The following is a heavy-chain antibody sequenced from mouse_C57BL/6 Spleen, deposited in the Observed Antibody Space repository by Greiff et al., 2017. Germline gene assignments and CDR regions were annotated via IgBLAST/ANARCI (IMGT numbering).Heavy chain of an antibody. V-gene: IGHV1-15*01. CDR3: TRSGGYDGFCY. CDR2: IDPETGGT. CDR1: GYTFTDYE. Sequence: VQGVESGAELVRPGASVTLSCKASGYTFTDYEMHWVKQTPVHGLEWIGAIDPETGGTAYNQKFKGKAILTADKSSSTAYMELRSLTSEDSAVYYCTRSGGYDGFCYWGQGTTLTVSS. D-gene: IGHD2-2*01. J-gene: IGHJ2*01.